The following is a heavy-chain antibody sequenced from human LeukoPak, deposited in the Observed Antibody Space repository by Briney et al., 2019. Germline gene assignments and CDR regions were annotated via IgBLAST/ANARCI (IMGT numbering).Heavy chain of an antibody. CDR3: ARSIGSYYTMDV. V-gene: IGHV3-11*01. J-gene: IGHJ6*02. CDR1: GFTFSDYY. CDR2: ISGSGSDL. D-gene: IGHD3-22*01. Sequence: GGSLRLSCVACGFTFSDYYMNWIRQAPGRGLEWVSYISGSGSDLYYADSVKGRFTISRDNAKNSLYLQMNSLRAEDTAVYYCARSIGSYYTMDVWDQGTTVTVSS.